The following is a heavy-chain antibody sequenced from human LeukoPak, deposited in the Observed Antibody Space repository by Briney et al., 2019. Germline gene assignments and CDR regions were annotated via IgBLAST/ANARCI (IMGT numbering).Heavy chain of an antibody. Sequence: GGSLRLSCAASGFTDYGMSWVRQAPGKGLEWVSGINWNGGTTTYADSVKGRFTISRDNAKNSLYLQMNSLRDEDTAVYYCARGGGSGRWGSAFDMWGQGTMVTVSS. CDR1: GFTDYG. J-gene: IGHJ3*02. V-gene: IGHV3-20*04. CDR2: INWNGGTT. D-gene: IGHD6-19*01. CDR3: ARGGGSGRWGSAFDM.